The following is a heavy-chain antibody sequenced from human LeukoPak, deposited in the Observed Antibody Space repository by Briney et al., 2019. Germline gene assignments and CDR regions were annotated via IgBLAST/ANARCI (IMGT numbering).Heavy chain of an antibody. D-gene: IGHD2-15*01. CDR1: GGTFSSYA. CDR3: ARVVVATYNWFDP. Sequence: ASVKVSCKASGGTFSSYAISWVRQAPGQGLEWMGGIIPIFGTANYAQKFQGRVTITADESTSTAYMELSSLRSEDTAVYYCARVVVATYNWFDPWGQGTLVTVSS. CDR2: IIPIFGTA. V-gene: IGHV1-69*13. J-gene: IGHJ5*02.